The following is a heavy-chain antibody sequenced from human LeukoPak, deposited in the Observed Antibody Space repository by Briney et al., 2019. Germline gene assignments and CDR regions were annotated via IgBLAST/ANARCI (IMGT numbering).Heavy chain of an antibody. V-gene: IGHV4-34*01. J-gene: IGHJ5*02. CDR1: GGSFSGYY. D-gene: IGHD6-13*01. Sequence: PSETLSLTCAVYGGSFSGYYWSWIRQPPGKGLEWIGSIYHSGSTYYNPSLKSRVTISVDTSKNQFSLKVTSVTAADTAVYYCARVYSSSWYWNWFDPWGQGTLVTVSS. CDR2: IYHSGST. CDR3: ARVYSSSWYWNWFDP.